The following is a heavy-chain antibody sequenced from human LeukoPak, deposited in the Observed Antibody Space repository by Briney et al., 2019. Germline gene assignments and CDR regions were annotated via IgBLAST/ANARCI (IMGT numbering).Heavy chain of an antibody. CDR1: GFTFTSYA. V-gene: IGHV3-23*01. Sequence: PGGSLRLSCAASGFTFTSYAMSWVRQAPGKGLEWVSAITDSGDNSVYADSVKGRFTMSRDNSKNTLYLQMNSLRPEDTAVYCCAKGRLRYCSGGTCYPFDYWGQGALVTVSS. CDR2: ITDSGDNS. D-gene: IGHD2-15*01. J-gene: IGHJ4*02. CDR3: AKGRLRYCSGGTCYPFDY.